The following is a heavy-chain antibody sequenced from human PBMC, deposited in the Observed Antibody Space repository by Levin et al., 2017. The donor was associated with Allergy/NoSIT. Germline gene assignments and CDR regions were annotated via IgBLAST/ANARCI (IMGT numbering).Heavy chain of an antibody. Sequence: SETLSLTCAVYGGSFSGYYWSWIRQPPGKGLEWIGEINHSGSTNYNPSLKSRVTISVDTSKNQFSLKLSSVTAADTAVYYCARGAVGTGTTVTISAPYYYYDVDVWGRGTTVTVSS. D-gene: IGHD4-17*01. CDR2: INHSGST. J-gene: IGHJ6*02. CDR1: GGSFSGYY. V-gene: IGHV4-34*01. CDR3: ARGAVGTGTTVTISAPYYYYDVDV.